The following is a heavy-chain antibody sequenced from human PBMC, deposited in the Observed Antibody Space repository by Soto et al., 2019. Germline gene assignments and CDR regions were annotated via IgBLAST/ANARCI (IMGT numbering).Heavy chain of an antibody. Sequence: QVQLQESGPGLVKPSQTLSLTCTVSGGSISSGGYYWSWIRQHPGKGLEWIGYIYYSGSTNYNPSLKSRVTISVDTSKNQFSLKLSSVTAADTAVYYCARAGMTTVTTRVFRYFDLWGRGTLVTVSS. CDR1: GGSISSGGYY. J-gene: IGHJ2*01. CDR3: ARAGMTTVTTRVFRYFDL. D-gene: IGHD4-17*01. V-gene: IGHV4-31*03. CDR2: IYYSGST.